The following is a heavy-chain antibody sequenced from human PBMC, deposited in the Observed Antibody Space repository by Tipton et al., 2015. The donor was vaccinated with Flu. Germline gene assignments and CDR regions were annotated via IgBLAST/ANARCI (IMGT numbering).Heavy chain of an antibody. CDR1: GGSISSSSYY. V-gene: IGHV4-39*01. CDR3: ARGRGYYYEFDY. CDR2: IYYSGST. Sequence: LRLSCTVSGGSISSSSYYWGWIRQPPGKGLEWIGSIYYSGSTYYNPSLKSRVTISVDTTKNQFSLKLSSVTAADTAVYYCARGRGYYYEFDYWGQGTGVTDSS. D-gene: IGHD3-22*01. J-gene: IGHJ4*02.